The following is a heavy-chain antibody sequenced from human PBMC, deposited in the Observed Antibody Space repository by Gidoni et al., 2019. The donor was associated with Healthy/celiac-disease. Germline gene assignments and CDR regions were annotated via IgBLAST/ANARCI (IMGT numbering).Heavy chain of an antibody. J-gene: IGHJ4*02. CDR1: GFTFSSYG. V-gene: IGHV3-33*01. D-gene: IGHD3-3*01. CDR3: ARDRSGFGVAGYFDY. CDR2: IWYDGSNK. Sequence: QVQLVESGGGVVQPGRSLRLSCAASGFTFSSYGMHWVRQAPGKGLEWVAVIWYDGSNKDYADSVKGRFTISRDNSKNTLYLQMNSLRAEDTAVYYCARDRSGFGVAGYFDYWGQGTLVTVSS.